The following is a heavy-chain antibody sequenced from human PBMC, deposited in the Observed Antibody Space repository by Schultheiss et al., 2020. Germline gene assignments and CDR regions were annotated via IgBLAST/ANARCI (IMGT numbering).Heavy chain of an antibody. CDR2: ISSNGGST. CDR3: VKALSGSGSYYDY. V-gene: IGHV3-64D*06. J-gene: IGHJ4*02. Sequence: GESLKISCSASGFTFSSYAMHWVRQAPGKGLEYVSAISSNGGSTYYADSVKGRFTISRDNSKNTLYLQMSSLRAEDTAVYYCVKALSGSGSYYDYWGQGTLVTSPQ. CDR1: GFTFSSYA. D-gene: IGHD1-26*01.